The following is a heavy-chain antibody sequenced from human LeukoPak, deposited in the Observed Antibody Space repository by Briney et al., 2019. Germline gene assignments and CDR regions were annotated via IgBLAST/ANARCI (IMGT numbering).Heavy chain of an antibody. CDR2: ISGGGDIT. D-gene: IGHD5-12*01. V-gene: IGHV3-23*01. J-gene: IGHJ4*02. CDR3: AKDKGYSGYDFYSDC. CDR1: GITFSSYA. Sequence: GGSLRLSCAASGITFSSYAMTWVRQAPGKGLEWVSGISGGGDITFYAASVKGRFTISRDNSNSTLFLQMNSLRVEDTAVYYCAKDKGYSGYDFYSDCWGQGTLVTVSS.